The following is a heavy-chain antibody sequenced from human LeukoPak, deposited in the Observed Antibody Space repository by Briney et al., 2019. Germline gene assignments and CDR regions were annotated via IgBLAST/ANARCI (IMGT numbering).Heavy chain of an antibody. CDR3: ARDIAVAGIGWFDP. CDR2: IYYSGGT. CDR1: GGSISSYY. D-gene: IGHD6-19*01. V-gene: IGHV4-59*01. Sequence: PSETLSLTCTVSGGSISSYYWSWIRQPPGKGLEWIGYIYYSGGTNYNPSLKSRVTISVDTSKNQFSLKLSSVTAADTAVYYCARDIAVAGIGWFDPWGQGTLVTVSS. J-gene: IGHJ5*02.